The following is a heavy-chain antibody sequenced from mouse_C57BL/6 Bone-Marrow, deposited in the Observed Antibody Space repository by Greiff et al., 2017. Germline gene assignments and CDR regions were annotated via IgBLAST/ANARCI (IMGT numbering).Heavy chain of an antibody. J-gene: IGHJ4*01. CDR2: IDPSDSYT. CDR1: GYTFTSYW. CDR3: ARRGYYAMDY. V-gene: IGHV1-69*01. Sequence: QVQLQQPGAELVMPGASVKLSCKASGYTFTSYWMHWVKQWPGQGLEWIGEIDPSDSYTNYHQKLKGKSTLTVDKSSSTAYMQLSSLTSEDSAVYYCARRGYYAMDYWGQGTSVTVSS.